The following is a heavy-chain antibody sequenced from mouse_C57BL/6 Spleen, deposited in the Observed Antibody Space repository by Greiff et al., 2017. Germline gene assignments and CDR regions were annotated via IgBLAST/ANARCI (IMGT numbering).Heavy chain of an antibody. CDR1: GFTFSDYG. Sequence: EVKLMESGGGLVKPGGSLKLSCAASGFTFSDYGMHWVRQAPEKGLEWVAYISSGSSTIYYADTVKGRFTISRANAKNTLFLQMTSLRSEDTAMYYCARPGYGSSPYWYFDVWGTGTTVTVSS. J-gene: IGHJ1*03. CDR3: ARPGYGSSPYWYFDV. CDR2: ISSGSSTI. V-gene: IGHV5-17*01. D-gene: IGHD1-1*01.